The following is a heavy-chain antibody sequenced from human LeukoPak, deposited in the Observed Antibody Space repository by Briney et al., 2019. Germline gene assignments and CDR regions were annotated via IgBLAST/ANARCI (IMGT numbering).Heavy chain of an antibody. CDR3: ARVVPSGSYDAYFDY. Sequence: SVKVSCKASGGTLSSYAISWVRQAPGQGLEWMGGIIPIFGTANYAQKFQGRVTITADESTSTAYMELSSLRSEDTAVYYCARVVPSGSYDAYFDYWGQGTLVTVSS. J-gene: IGHJ4*02. CDR1: GGTLSSYA. V-gene: IGHV1-69*13. D-gene: IGHD1-26*01. CDR2: IIPIFGTA.